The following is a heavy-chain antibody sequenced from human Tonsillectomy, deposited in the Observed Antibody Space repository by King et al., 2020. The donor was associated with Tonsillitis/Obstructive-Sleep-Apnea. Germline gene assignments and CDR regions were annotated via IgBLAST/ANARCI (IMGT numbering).Heavy chain of an antibody. CDR2: IFFTGST. CDR3: AREPSDLGAFDI. CDR1: GGSISSYY. J-gene: IGHJ3*02. Sequence: VQLQESGPGLVKPSETLSLTCTVSGGSISSYYWSWIRQPPGKGLEWFGFIFFTGSTNYNPSLKSRVTISVDTSKNQLSLKLSSVTAAATAVYYFAREPSDLGAFDIWGQGTMVTVSS. V-gene: IGHV4-59*13.